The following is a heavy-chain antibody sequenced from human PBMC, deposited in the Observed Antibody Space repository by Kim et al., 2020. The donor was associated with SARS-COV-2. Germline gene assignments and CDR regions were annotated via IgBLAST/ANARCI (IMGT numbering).Heavy chain of an antibody. V-gene: IGHV1-3*01. D-gene: IGHD6-13*01. Sequence: KNSQKFQGRVTITRDTSASTAYMELSSLRSEDTAVYYCASSEYSSSWLDYWGQGTLVTVSS. J-gene: IGHJ4*02. CDR3: ASSEYSSSWLDY.